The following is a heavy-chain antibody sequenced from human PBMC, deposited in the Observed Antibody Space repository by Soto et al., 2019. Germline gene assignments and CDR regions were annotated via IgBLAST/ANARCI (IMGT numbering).Heavy chain of an antibody. Sequence: GGSLRLSCAASGFTFSSYAMHWVRQAPGKGLEWVAVISYDGSNKYYADSVKGRFTISRDNSKNTLYLQMNSLRAEDTAVYYCARSSTQLVRGGGMDVWGQGTTVTVS. CDR2: ISYDGSNK. J-gene: IGHJ6*02. V-gene: IGHV3-30-3*01. CDR1: GFTFSSYA. CDR3: ARSSTQLVRGGGMDV. D-gene: IGHD6-6*01.